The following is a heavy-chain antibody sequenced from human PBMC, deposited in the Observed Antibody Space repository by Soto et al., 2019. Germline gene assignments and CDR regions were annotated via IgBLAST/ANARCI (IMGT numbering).Heavy chain of an antibody. J-gene: IGHJ4*02. CDR2: VNPSGGHT. Sequence: QVQLMQSGAEVKKPGASVKVSCKASGDTFTDYYIHWVRQAPGQGLEWMGTVNPSGGHTTYAQHFLGRVTMTRDTPTTTSFMQLTSLTSDDTAIYYCARGGHVVVVTAALDYWGQGTLVTVSS. CDR3: ARGGHVVVVTAALDY. D-gene: IGHD2-21*02. CDR1: GDTFTDYY. V-gene: IGHV1-46*01.